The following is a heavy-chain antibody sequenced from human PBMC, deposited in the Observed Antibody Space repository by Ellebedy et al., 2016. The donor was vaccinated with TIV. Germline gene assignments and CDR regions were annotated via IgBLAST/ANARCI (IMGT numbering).Heavy chain of an antibody. D-gene: IGHD4-17*01. CDR1: GGSISSSSYF. Sequence: SETLSLXCTVSGGSISSSSYFWGWIRQPPGKGLEWIGIIYYSGSTYYNPSLNSRVSISVDRAKNQFSLNLSSVTASGTAVYYCARPLRSTVTTSIYFDYWGQGTLVTVSS. J-gene: IGHJ4*02. CDR2: IYYSGST. CDR3: ARPLRSTVTTSIYFDY. V-gene: IGHV4-39*01.